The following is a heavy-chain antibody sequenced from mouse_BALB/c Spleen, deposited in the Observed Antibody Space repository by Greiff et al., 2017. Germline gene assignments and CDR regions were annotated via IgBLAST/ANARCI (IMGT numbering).Heavy chain of an antibody. V-gene: IGHV14-3*02. CDR3: ARAGHTDYYAMDY. Sequence: EVQLQQSGAELVKPGASVKLSCTASGFNIKDTYMHWVKQRPEQGLEWIGRIDPANGNTKYDPKFQGKATITADTSSNTAYLQLSSLTSEDTAVYYCARAGHTDYYAMDYWGQGTSVTVSS. CDR2: IDPANGNT. D-gene: IGHD6-1*01. J-gene: IGHJ4*01. CDR1: GFNIKDTY.